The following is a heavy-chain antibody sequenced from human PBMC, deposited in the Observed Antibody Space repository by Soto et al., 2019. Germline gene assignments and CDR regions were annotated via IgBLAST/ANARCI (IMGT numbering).Heavy chain of an antibody. CDR3: ARDLSGDFWSGYHDY. Sequence: ASVKVSCKASGGTFSSYAISWVRQAPGQGLEWMGIIIPSGGTTSYAQKFQGRVTMTRDKSTSTVYMELSSLRSEDTAVYYCARDLSGDFWSGYHDYWGQGTLVTVSS. CDR1: GGTFSSYA. J-gene: IGHJ4*02. CDR2: IIPSGGTT. V-gene: IGHV1-46*01. D-gene: IGHD3-3*01.